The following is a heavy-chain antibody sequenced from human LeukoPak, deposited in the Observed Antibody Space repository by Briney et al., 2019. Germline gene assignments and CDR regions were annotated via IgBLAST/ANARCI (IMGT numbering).Heavy chain of an antibody. CDR3: ARALVGAATLSY. Sequence: PGASLQISSKGSGYRFTTYWIAWVRQLPGKGLEWMGVIYPGDSDTRYSPSFQGQVTLSADKSISTAYLQWSSLKASDTAIYYCARALVGAATLSYGGQGTLVTVSA. V-gene: IGHV5-51*01. D-gene: IGHD1-26*01. CDR2: IYPGDSDT. J-gene: IGHJ4*02. CDR1: GYRFTTYW.